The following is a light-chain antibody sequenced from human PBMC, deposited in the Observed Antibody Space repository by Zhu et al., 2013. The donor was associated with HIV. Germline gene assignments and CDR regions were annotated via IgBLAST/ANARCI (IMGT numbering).Light chain of an antibody. V-gene: IGKV3-11*01. CDR2: DAS. J-gene: IGKJ5*01. CDR3: LYYGPSPPVT. Sequence: EIVLTQSPATLSLSPGERATLSCRASQSVSSYLAWYQQKPGQAPRLLIYDASNRATGIPARFSGSGSGTDFTLTISRLEPEDFAVYFCLYYGPSPPVTFGRGTRLEIK. CDR1: QSVSSY.